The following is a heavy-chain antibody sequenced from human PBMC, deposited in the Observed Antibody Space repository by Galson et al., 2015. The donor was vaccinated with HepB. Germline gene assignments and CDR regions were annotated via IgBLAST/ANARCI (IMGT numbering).Heavy chain of an antibody. CDR3: AREPYGSGSADPWFPP. CDR1: GDSVSSNTAA. J-gene: IGHJ5*02. V-gene: IGHV6-1*01. CDR2: TYYKSKWNN. D-gene: IGHD3-10*01. Sequence: CAISGDSVSSNTAAWSWVRQSPSRGLEWLGRTYYKSKWNNDYAVSVKSRIAINPDTSKNQFSLQLNSVTPEDTAVYYCAREPYGSGSADPWFPPWGQGILVTVSS.